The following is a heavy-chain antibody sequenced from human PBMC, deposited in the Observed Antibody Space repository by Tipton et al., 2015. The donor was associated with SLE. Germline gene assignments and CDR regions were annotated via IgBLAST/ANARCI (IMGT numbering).Heavy chain of an antibody. J-gene: IGHJ4*02. CDR3: AKTGRRDYFDS. V-gene: IGHV4-61*10. D-gene: IGHD7-27*01. CDR1: GDSFSSGSSS. Sequence: TLSLTCTVSGDSFSSGSSSWNWVRQPAGKGLEWIGLIYNSGITNYNPSLQSRVTLSVDMSKNQFSLRLSSVTAADTAVYYCAKTGRRDYFDSWGQGTLVTVSS. CDR2: IYNSGIT.